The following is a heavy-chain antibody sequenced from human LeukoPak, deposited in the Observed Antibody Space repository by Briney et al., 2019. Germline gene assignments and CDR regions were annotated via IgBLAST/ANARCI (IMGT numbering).Heavy chain of an antibody. CDR3: ATYYDISGYRFDY. Sequence: SETLSLTCTVSGGSISSYYWNWIRQPPGKGLEWIGYISYSGSTNYNPSLKSRVTMSIDTSKNQFSLKLNSVTAADTAVYYCATYYDISGYRFDYWGQGTLVTVSS. CDR2: ISYSGST. V-gene: IGHV4-59*12. D-gene: IGHD3-22*01. CDR1: GGSISSYY. J-gene: IGHJ4*02.